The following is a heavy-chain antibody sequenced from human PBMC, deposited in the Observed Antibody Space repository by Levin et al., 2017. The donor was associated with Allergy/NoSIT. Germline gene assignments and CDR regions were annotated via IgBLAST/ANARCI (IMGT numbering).Heavy chain of an antibody. CDR1: GGSLSGYY. CDR2: INHSGST. J-gene: IGHJ4*02. V-gene: IGHV4-34*01. CDR3: AREVTVTTVVTSPCDY. Sequence: PSETLSLTCAVYGGSLSGYYWSWIRQPPGKGLEWIGEINHSGSTNYNPSLKSRVTMSLDTSNNQFSLKLNSVTAADMAVYYCAREVTVTTVVTSPCDYWGQGTLVTVS. D-gene: IGHD4-23*01.